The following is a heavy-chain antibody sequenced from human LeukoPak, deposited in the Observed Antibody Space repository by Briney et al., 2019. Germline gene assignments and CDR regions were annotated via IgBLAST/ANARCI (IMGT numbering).Heavy chain of an antibody. D-gene: IGHD5-24*01. J-gene: IGHJ6*02. CDR1: GFTVSTNY. Sequence: GGSLRLSCVASGFTVSTNYMSWVRQAPGKGLEWVSVIYSGGSTYYADSVKGRFTISRDDSKNTLFLQMNSLRAEDTALYYCANCRRDGYNQWYYGMDVWGQGTTVTVSS. V-gene: IGHV3-53*05. CDR2: IYSGGST. CDR3: ANCRRDGYNQWYYGMDV.